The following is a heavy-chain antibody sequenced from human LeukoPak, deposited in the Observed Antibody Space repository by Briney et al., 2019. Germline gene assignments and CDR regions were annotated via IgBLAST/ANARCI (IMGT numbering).Heavy chain of an antibody. CDR2: ISAYNGNT. Sequence: GASVKVSCKASGYTFTSYGISWVRQAPGQGLEWMGWISAYNGNTNYAQKLQGRVTMTTDTSTSTAYMELRSLRSDDTAVYYCARERGNGKRNYWYMDVWGKGTTVTISS. CDR3: ARERGNGKRNYWYMDV. D-gene: IGHD1-1*01. J-gene: IGHJ6*03. CDR1: GYTFTSYG. V-gene: IGHV1-18*01.